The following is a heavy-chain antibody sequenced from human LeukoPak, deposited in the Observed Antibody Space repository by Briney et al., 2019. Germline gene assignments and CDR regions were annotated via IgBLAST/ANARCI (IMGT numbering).Heavy chain of an antibody. V-gene: IGHV3-21*01. D-gene: IGHD6-13*01. Sequence: GGSLRLSCAASGFTLSSYSMNWVRQAPGKGLQWVSSISSSSSYIYYADSVKGRFTISRDNAKNSLYLQMNSLRAEDTAVYYCARADGSFTTPFDYWGQGTLVTVSS. J-gene: IGHJ4*02. CDR1: GFTLSSYS. CDR3: ARADGSFTTPFDY. CDR2: ISSSSSYI.